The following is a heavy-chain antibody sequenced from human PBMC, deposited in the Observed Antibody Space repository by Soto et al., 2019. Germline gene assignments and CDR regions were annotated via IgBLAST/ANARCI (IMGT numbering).Heavy chain of an antibody. CDR3: TRDMIYGSERSHYYYAMDV. D-gene: IGHD3-10*01. CDR1: GGSISSSNW. V-gene: IGHV4-4*02. J-gene: IGHJ6*02. CDR2: IYHSGST. Sequence: SETLSLTCAVSGGSISSSNWWSWVRQPPGQGLEWIGEIYHSGSTNYNPSLMSRLTISVDRSKNQLSLKLRSVTAADTAVYYCTRDMIYGSERSHYYYAMDVWGRRTTVTVS.